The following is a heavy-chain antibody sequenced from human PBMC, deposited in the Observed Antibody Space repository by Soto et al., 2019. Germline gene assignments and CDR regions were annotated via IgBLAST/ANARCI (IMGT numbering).Heavy chain of an antibody. CDR2: IYYSGST. CDR1: GGSISSGGYY. D-gene: IGHD3-22*01. Sequence: TSETLSLTCTVSGGSISSGGYYWSWIRQHPGKGLEWIGYIYYSGSTYYNPSLKSRVTISVDTSKNQFSLKLSSVTAADTAVYYCATVNSGYDSSGYYSFDYWGQGTLVTVSS. V-gene: IGHV4-31*03. CDR3: ATVNSGYDSSGYYSFDY. J-gene: IGHJ4*02.